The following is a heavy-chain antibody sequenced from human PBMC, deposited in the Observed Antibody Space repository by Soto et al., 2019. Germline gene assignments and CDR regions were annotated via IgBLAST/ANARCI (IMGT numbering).Heavy chain of an antibody. Sequence: QVQLVQSGAEVKKPGASVKVSCKASGYTFTSYGISWVRQAPGQGLEWMGWISAYNGNTNYAQKLQGRVTMTTDTSTSTAYMELRSLRSDDTAVYYCARVKYGPPYYSYYGMDVWGQGTTVTVSS. D-gene: IGHD4-17*01. J-gene: IGHJ6*02. CDR1: GYTFTSYG. CDR3: ARVKYGPPYYSYYGMDV. V-gene: IGHV1-18*01. CDR2: ISAYNGNT.